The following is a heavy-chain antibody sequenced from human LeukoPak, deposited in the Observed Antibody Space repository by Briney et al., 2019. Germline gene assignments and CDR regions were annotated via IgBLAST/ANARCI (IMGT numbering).Heavy chain of an antibody. V-gene: IGHV1-69*13. D-gene: IGHD3-22*01. CDR3: ARDGYYDSSGYPDRHYFDY. CDR1: GGTFSSYA. J-gene: IGHJ4*02. Sequence: SVKVSCKASGGTFSSYAISWVRQAPGQGLEWMGGIIPIFGTASYAQKFQGRVTITADESTSTAYMELSSLRSEDTAVYYCARDGYYDSSGYPDRHYFDYWGQGTLVTVSS. CDR2: IIPIFGTA.